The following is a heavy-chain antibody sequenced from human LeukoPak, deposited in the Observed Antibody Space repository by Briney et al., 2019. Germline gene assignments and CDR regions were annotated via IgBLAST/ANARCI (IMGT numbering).Heavy chain of an antibody. CDR3: ARDQGVGATQFDY. Sequence: SETLSLTCTVSGGSIRSYYWSWIRQPPGKGLEWIGYIYYSGSTNYNPSLKSRVTISVDTSKNQFSLKLSSVTAADTAVYYCARDQGVGATQFDYWGQGTLVTVSS. D-gene: IGHD1-26*01. J-gene: IGHJ4*02. CDR2: IYYSGST. CDR1: GGSIRSYY. V-gene: IGHV4-59*01.